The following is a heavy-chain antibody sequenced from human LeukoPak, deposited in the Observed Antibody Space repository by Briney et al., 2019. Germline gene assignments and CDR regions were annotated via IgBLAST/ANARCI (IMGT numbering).Heavy chain of an antibody. CDR3: AKDRDTVIIPAAFGY. J-gene: IGHJ4*02. Sequence: PGGSLRLSCAASGFTFSNYGMHWVRQAPGKGLXXXXXXXYDGSDKYYADSVKGRFTISRDNSKNTLYLQMNSLRTEDTAVYYCAKDRDTVIIPAAFGYWGQGTLVTVSS. CDR2: XXYDGSDK. D-gene: IGHD2-2*01. CDR1: GFTFSNYG. V-gene: IGHV3-30*18.